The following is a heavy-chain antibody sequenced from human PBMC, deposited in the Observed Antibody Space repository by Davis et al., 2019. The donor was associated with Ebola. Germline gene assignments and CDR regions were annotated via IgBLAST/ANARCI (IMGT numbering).Heavy chain of an antibody. D-gene: IGHD2-15*01. CDR2: INHSGST. V-gene: IGHV4-34*01. CDR1: GGSFSGYY. J-gene: IGHJ4*02. CDR3: ATGGSCYDY. Sequence: PSETLSLTCAVYGGSFSGYYWSWIRQPPGKGLEWIGEINHSGSTNYNPSLKSRVTISVDTSKNQFSLKLSSVTAADTAVYYCATGGSCYDYWGQGTLVTVSS.